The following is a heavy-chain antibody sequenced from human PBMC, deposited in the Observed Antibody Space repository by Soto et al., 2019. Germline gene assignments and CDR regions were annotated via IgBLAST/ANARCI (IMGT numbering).Heavy chain of an antibody. J-gene: IGHJ4*02. Sequence: QVQLVQSGAEVKKPGSSVKVSCKASGDTFATYAMSWRQQAPGQGLEWMGWISAYNGNTNYAQKLQGRVTMTTDTSTSTAYMELRSLRSDDTAVYYCARDPPPPYYWGQGTLVTVSS. V-gene: IGHV1-18*01. CDR3: ARDPPPPYY. CDR2: ISAYNGNT. CDR1: GDTFATYA.